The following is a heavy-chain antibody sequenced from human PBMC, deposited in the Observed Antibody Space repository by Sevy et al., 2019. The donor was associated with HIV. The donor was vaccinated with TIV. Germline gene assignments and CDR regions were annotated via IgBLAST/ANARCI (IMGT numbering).Heavy chain of an antibody. V-gene: IGHV3-23*01. CDR3: AKSSYSPTGYFDY. CDR2: ISGSGGST. J-gene: IGHJ4*02. Sequence: GGSLRLSCAASGFTFSSYAMSWVRQAPGKGLEWVSAISGSGGSTYYADSVKGRFTISRDKSKNTLYLQMNSLRAEDTAVYYCAKSSYSPTGYFDYWGQGTLVTVSS. CDR1: GFTFSSYA. D-gene: IGHD1-26*01.